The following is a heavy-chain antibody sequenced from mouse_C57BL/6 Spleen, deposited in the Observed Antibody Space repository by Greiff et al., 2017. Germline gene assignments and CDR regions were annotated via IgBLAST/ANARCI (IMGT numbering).Heavy chain of an antibody. CDR3: AQPYYSEYDDMDC. CDR2: INPSNGGT. D-gene: IGHD2-12*01. CDR1: GYTFTSYW. V-gene: IGHV1-53*01. J-gene: IGHJ4*01. Sequence: VQLQQPGTELVKPGASVKLSCKASGYTFTSYWMHWVKQRPGQGLEWIGNINPSNGGTNYNEKFKSKATLTVDKSSSTAYMQLSCLTSEDSAVYYCAQPYYSEYDDMDCWGQGTSVTVSS.